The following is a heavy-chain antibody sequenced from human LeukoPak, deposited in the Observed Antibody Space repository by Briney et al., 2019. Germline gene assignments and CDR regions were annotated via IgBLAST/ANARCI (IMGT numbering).Heavy chain of an antibody. D-gene: IGHD2-15*01. CDR1: GFTFSSYS. V-gene: IGHV3-21*01. CDR3: ARERVEVAEVSESFCWVHPD. CDR2: ISSSSSYI. Sequence: PGGSLRLSCAASGFTFSSYSMNWVRQAPGKGLEWVSSISSSSSYIYYADSVKGRFTISRDNAKNSLYLQMNSLRAEDTAVYYCARERVEVAEVSESFCWVHPDWGQGTLVTVSS. J-gene: IGHJ4*02.